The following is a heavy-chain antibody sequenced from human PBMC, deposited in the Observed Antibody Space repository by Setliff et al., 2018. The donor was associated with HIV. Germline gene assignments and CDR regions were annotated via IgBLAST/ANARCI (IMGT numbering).Heavy chain of an antibody. Sequence: PSETLSLTCIVSGGSFRSYYWSWIRQPPGKGLEWIAYINSSGGTNYNPSLASRVTISMVPSKNQFSLDLSSVTAADTAKYYCARAKTIGVSAVFFDPWGQGRPVTVSS. D-gene: IGHD3-3*01. CDR3: ARAKTIGVSAVFFDP. J-gene: IGHJ5*02. CDR1: GGSFRSYY. CDR2: INSSGGT. V-gene: IGHV4-4*08.